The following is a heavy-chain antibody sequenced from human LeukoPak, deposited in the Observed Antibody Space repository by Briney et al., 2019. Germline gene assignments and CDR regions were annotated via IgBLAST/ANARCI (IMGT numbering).Heavy chain of an antibody. CDR2: INPPRGGT. Sequence: ASVKVSCKASGYTFTDYYMHWVRQAPGQGLEWMGWINPPRGGTNFAQKFQGRVTMTRDTSISTAYRELSRLRSDDTALYYCARAGVWDYSDTSGYHNGAFDIWGQGTMVTVSS. D-gene: IGHD3-22*01. J-gene: IGHJ3*02. CDR1: GYTFTDYY. CDR3: ARAGVWDYSDTSGYHNGAFDI. V-gene: IGHV1-2*02.